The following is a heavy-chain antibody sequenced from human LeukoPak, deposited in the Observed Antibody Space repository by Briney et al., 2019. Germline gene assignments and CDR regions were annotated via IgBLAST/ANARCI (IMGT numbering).Heavy chain of an antibody. V-gene: IGHV1-69*04. CDR1: GGTFSSYA. J-gene: IGHJ5*02. CDR2: IIPIFGIA. CDR3: AREAYSNYRDNWFDP. D-gene: IGHD4-11*01. Sequence: ASVKVSCKASGGTFSSYAIGWVRQAPGQGLEWMGRIIPIFGIANYAQKFQGRVTITADKSTSTAYMELSSLRSEDTAVYYCAREAYSNYRDNWFDPWGQGTLVTVSS.